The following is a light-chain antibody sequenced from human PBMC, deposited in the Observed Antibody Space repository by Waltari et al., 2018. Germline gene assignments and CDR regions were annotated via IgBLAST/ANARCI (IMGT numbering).Light chain of an antibody. J-gene: IGKJ2*01. Sequence: EIVLTQSPGTLSLSPGERATLSCRASQSINSSYLAWFQQKPCQAPRLLIYGASSSATGIPDRFSGSGSGTDFTLIISRLEPEDFAVYYCQHYGSASMYTFGQGTKLEIK. CDR2: GAS. CDR3: QHYGSASMYT. V-gene: IGKV3-20*01. CDR1: QSINSSY.